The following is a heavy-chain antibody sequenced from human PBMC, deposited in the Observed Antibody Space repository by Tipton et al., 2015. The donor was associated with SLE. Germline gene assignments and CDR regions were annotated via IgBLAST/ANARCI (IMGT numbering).Heavy chain of an antibody. CDR1: GGSISGYY. V-gene: IGHV4-59*01. CDR3: ARDGSGYYHFDY. Sequence: TLSLTCTVSGGSISGYYWSWIRQPPGKGLEWIAYIHSSGSTNYNPSLKSRVTISADTSKNQFSLKVSSVTAADTAVYYCARDGSGYYHFDYWGRGAQVTVSS. D-gene: IGHD3-22*01. J-gene: IGHJ4*02. CDR2: IHSSGST.